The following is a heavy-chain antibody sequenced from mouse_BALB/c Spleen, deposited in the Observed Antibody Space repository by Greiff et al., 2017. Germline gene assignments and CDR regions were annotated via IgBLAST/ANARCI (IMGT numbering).Heavy chain of an antibody. CDR3: ARVDYGSSYWYFDV. Sequence: VQLQESGPGLVAPSQSLSITCTVSGFSLTSYGVHWVRQPPGKGLEWLGVIWAGGSTNYNSALMSRLSISKDNSKSQVFLKMNSLQTDDTAMYYCARVDYGSSYWYFDVWGAGTTVTVSS. CDR2: IWAGGST. J-gene: IGHJ1*01. V-gene: IGHV2-9*02. CDR1: GFSLTSYG. D-gene: IGHD1-1*01.